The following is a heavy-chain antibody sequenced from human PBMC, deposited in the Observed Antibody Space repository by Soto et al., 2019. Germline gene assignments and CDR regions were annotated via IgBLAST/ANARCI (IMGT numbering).Heavy chain of an antibody. V-gene: IGHV4-31*03. J-gene: IGHJ3*02. Sequence: SQTLSLTCTVSGGSISSGGYYWSWIRQHTGKGLEWIGYIYYSGSTYYNPSLKSRVTISVDTSKNQFSLKLSSVTAADTAVYYCAISYYDRSGYRYDAFDIWGQVTMVTV. D-gene: IGHD3-22*01. CDR1: GGSISSGGYY. CDR3: AISYYDRSGYRYDAFDI. CDR2: IYYSGST.